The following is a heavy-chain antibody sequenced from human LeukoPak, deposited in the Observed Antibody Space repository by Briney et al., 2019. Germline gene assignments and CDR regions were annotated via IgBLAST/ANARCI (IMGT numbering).Heavy chain of an antibody. CDR2: INPSGGST. CDR1: GYTFTSYY. CDR3: ARDLRTKWSRFDY. D-gene: IGHD2-15*01. J-gene: IGHJ4*02. V-gene: IGHV1-46*01. Sequence: GASVKVSCKASGYTFTSYYMHWVRQAPGLGLEWMGIINPSGGSTNYAQKFQGRVTITRDTSASTAYMELSSLRSEDTAVYYCARDLRTKWSRFDYWGQGTLVTVSS.